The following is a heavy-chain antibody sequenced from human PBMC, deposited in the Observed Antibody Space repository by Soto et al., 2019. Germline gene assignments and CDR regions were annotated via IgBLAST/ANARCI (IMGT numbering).Heavy chain of an antibody. CDR1: GGSISSSSYY. D-gene: IGHD6-25*01. Sequence: QLQLQESGPGLVKPSETLSLTCTVSGGSISSSSYYWGWIRQPPGKGLEWIGSIYYSGSTYYNPSLKSRVTISVDTSKNQFSLNLSSVTAADTAVYYCARQQRLAPRSHDDAFDIWGQGTMVTVSS. CDR2: IYYSGST. J-gene: IGHJ3*02. CDR3: ARQQRLAPRSHDDAFDI. V-gene: IGHV4-39*01.